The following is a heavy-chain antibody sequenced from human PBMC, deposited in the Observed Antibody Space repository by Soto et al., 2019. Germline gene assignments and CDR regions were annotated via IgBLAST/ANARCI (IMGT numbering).Heavy chain of an antibody. CDR3: TTDKGYCTNGVCYPPGINWFDP. V-gene: IGHV3-15*01. J-gene: IGHJ5*02. Sequence: GGSLRLSCAASGFTFSNAWMSWVRQAPGKGLEWVGRIKSKTDGGTTDYAAPVKGRFTISRDDSKNTLYLQMNSLKTEDTAVYYCTTDKGYCTNGVCYPPGINWFDPWGQGTLVTVSS. CDR2: IKSKTDGGTT. CDR1: GFTFSNAW. D-gene: IGHD2-8*01.